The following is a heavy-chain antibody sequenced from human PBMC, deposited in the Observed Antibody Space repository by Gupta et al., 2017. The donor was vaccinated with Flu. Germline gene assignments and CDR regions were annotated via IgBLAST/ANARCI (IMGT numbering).Heavy chain of an antibody. V-gene: IGHV1-69*01. CDR3: ARAYDDSSGYKYYFEY. Sequence: QLQLVQSGAEVKQPVSSVNVSCKASGGTFSSYAISWVRQAPGQGLEWMGGIITIFGTANYAQKCQGRVTITADEYTSTAEMELSRVRSEDPAVYYCARAYDDSSGYKYYFEYGGQGTLVTVYS. CDR2: IITIFGTA. J-gene: IGHJ4*02. CDR1: GGTFSSYA. D-gene: IGHD3-22*01.